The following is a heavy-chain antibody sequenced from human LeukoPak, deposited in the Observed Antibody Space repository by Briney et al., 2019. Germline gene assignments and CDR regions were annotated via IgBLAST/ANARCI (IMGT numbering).Heavy chain of an antibody. CDR2: IYSGGST. Sequence: GGSLRLSCAASEFTVSSNYMSWVRQAPGKGLEWVSVIYSGGSTYYADSVKGRFTISRDNSKNTLYLQMNSLRAEDTAVYYCARLPPYYGSGSYSRVGSWGQGTLVTVSS. CDR3: ARLPPYYGSGSYSRVGS. D-gene: IGHD3-10*01. CDR1: EFTVSSNY. J-gene: IGHJ4*02. V-gene: IGHV3-66*04.